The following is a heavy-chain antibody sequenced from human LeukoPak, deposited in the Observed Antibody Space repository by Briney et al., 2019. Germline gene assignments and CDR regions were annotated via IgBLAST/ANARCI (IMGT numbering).Heavy chain of an antibody. CDR2: ISYDGSNK. Sequence: GGSLRLSCAASGFTFSSYAMHWVRQAPGKGLEWVAVISYDGSNKYYADSVKGRFTISRDNSKNTLYLQMNSLRAEDTAVYYCARAEKDYSIYYYYYGMDVWGQGTTVTVSS. J-gene: IGHJ6*02. CDR1: GFTFSSYA. CDR3: ARAEKDYSIYYYYYGMDV. V-gene: IGHV3-30-3*01. D-gene: IGHD4-4*01.